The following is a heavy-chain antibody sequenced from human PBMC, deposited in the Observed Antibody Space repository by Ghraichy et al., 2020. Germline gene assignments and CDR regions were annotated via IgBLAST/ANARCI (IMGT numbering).Heavy chain of an antibody. Sequence: GGSLRLSCAASGFTFSSYWMHWVRQAPGKGLVWVSRINSDGSSTSYADSVKGRFTISRDNAKNTLYLQMNSLRAEDTAVYYCARELGWAVAGNYKDYWGQGTLVTVSS. CDR1: GFTFSSYW. CDR3: ARELGWAVAGNYKDY. D-gene: IGHD6-19*01. CDR2: INSDGSST. J-gene: IGHJ4*02. V-gene: IGHV3-74*01.